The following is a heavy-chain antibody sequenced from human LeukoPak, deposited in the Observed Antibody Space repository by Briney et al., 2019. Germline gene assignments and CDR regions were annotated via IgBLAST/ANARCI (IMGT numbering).Heavy chain of an antibody. J-gene: IGHJ4*02. CDR2: TYYSGST. CDR1: GGSVSSYEYY. Sequence: SETLALTCTVSGGSVSSYEYYWGWIRQPPGKGLEWIGNTYYSGSTYYNPSLKSRLTMSVDTSKNQFSLKMSSVTAADTAVYYCARLSKGRYFDYIFDHWGQGALVTVAS. V-gene: IGHV4-39*01. D-gene: IGHD3-9*01. CDR3: ARLSKGRYFDYIFDH.